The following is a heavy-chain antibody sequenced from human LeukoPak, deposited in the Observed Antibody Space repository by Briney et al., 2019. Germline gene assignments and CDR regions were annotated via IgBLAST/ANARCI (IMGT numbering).Heavy chain of an antibody. V-gene: IGHV3-11*01. CDR1: GFWFSGYY. D-gene: IGHD3-10*01. Sequence: KPGWSLILACAATGFWFSGYYMSWIRQAPGKGLEWVAYISSTGNSIIYADSVKGRFTISRDHAKNSLSLQLNSLRAEDTAVYYCAKGGIRYGYWFDHWGQGTLVTVSS. J-gene: IGHJ5*02. CDR2: ISSTGNSI. CDR3: AKGGIRYGYWFDH.